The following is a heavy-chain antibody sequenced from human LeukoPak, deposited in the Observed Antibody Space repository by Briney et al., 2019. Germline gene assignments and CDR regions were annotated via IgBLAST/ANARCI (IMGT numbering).Heavy chain of an antibody. CDR1: GYSFTTYW. CDR2: IYPGDSDT. D-gene: IGHD4/OR15-4a*01. CDR3: ARGFYGGYYYYYYMDV. J-gene: IGHJ6*03. V-gene: IGHV5-51*01. Sequence: GESLKISCKGSGYSFTTYWIGWVRQMPGKGLEWMGIIYPGDSDTRYSPSFQGQVTISADRSISAAYLQWSSLKASDTAMYYCARGFYGGYYYYYYMDVWGKGTTVTVSS.